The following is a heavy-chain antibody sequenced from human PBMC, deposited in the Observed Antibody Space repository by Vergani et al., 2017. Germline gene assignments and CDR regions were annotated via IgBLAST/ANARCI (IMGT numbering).Heavy chain of an antibody. V-gene: IGHV4-39*07. CDR1: GGSISSSSYY. D-gene: IGHD1-7*01. CDR2: IYYSGST. Sequence: QLQLQESGPGLVKPSETLSLTCTVSGGSISSSSYYWGWIRQPPGKGLEWIGSIYYSGSTYYNPSLKSRVTISVDTSKNQFSLKLSSVTAADTAVYYCARTGNYGEYYFDYWGQGTLVTVSS. CDR3: ARTGNYGEYYFDY. J-gene: IGHJ4*02.